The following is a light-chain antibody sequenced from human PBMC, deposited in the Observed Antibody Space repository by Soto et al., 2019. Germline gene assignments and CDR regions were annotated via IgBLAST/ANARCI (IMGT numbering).Light chain of an antibody. V-gene: IGKV1-39*01. Sequence: DIQMTQSPSSLSASVGDRVTITCRASQSIAYYVNWFQQKPGKAPKLLIYAASSLQSGVPSRFSGSGSGTDFTLTISRLEPEDFAVYSCQQYGSSPTFGQGTRLEIK. J-gene: IGKJ5*01. CDR1: QSIAYY. CDR2: AAS. CDR3: QQYGSSPT.